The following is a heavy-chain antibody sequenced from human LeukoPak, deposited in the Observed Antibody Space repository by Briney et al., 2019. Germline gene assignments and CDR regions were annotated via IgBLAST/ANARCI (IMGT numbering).Heavy chain of an antibody. V-gene: IGHV4-31*03. Sequence: PSETLSLTCTVSGGSISSGGYYWSWIRQHPGKGLEWIGYFYYSGSTYYNPSLKSRVTISVDTSKNQFSLKLSSVTAADTAVYYCARGRSTSCYPDYWGQGTLVTVSS. CDR3: ARGRSTSCYPDY. J-gene: IGHJ4*02. CDR2: FYYSGST. D-gene: IGHD2-2*01. CDR1: GGSISSGGYY.